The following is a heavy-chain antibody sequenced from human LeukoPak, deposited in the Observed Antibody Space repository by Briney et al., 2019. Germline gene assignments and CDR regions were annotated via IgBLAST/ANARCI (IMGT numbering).Heavy chain of an antibody. CDR1: GYTFTGYY. CDR3: ARIGYYGSGSYYEDFFDY. Sequence: GASVKVSCKASGYTFTGYYMHWVRQAPGQGLEWMGWINPNSGGTNYAQKFQGRVTMTRDTSISTAYMELSRLRSDDTAVYYCARIGYYGSGSYYEDFFDYWGQGTLVTVSS. V-gene: IGHV1-2*02. D-gene: IGHD3-10*01. J-gene: IGHJ4*02. CDR2: INPNSGGT.